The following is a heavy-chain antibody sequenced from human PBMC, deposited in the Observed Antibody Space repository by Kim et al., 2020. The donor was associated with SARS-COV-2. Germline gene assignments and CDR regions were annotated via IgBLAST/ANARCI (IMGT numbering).Heavy chain of an antibody. CDR1: GDTLSGYF. CDR3: AREVSGTGGFEY. CDR2: INPKSGGT. Sequence: ASVKVSCKASGDTLSGYFVHWVRQAPGQGLEWMGWINPKSGGTQYAQKFQGRVTMTRDTTLTTADMELSSLRSDDTAVYHCAREVSGTGGFEYWGQGTLV. D-gene: IGHD7-27*01. V-gene: IGHV1-2*02. J-gene: IGHJ4*02.